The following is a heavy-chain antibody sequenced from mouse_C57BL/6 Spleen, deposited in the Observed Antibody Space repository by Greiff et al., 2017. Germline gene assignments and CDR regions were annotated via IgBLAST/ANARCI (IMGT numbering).Heavy chain of an antibody. CDR3: ARWLDGNYVDY. J-gene: IGHJ2*01. D-gene: IGHD2-1*01. V-gene: IGHV1-22*01. CDR1: GYTFTDYN. Sequence: VQLQQSGPELVKPGASVKMSCKASGYTFTDYNMHWVKQSHGKSLEWIGYINPNNGGTSSNQKFKGKATLTVNKSSSTAYMELRSLTSEDSAVYYCARWLDGNYVDYWGKGTTLTVSS. CDR2: INPNNGGT.